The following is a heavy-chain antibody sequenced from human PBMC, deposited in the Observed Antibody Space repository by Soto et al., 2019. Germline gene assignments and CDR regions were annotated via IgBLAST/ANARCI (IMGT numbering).Heavy chain of an antibody. J-gene: IGHJ4*02. CDR3: ARNDKSGLDY. D-gene: IGHD1-1*01. V-gene: IGHV1-46*01. CDR2: INPSGGST. CDR1: GYIFTSYY. Sequence: QVQLVQSGAEVKKPGASVKVSCKASGYIFTSYYLHWVRQAPGQGLEWMGMINPSGGSTSFALKFQGRVTMTRDTSTSTVYMELSSLRSEDTAVYYCARNDKSGLDYWGQGTLVTVSS.